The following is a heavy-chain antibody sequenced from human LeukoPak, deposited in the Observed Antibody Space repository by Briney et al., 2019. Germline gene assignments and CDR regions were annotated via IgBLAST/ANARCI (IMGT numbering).Heavy chain of an antibody. J-gene: IGHJ4*02. Sequence: PSETLSLTCTVSGGSISSSSYYWGWIRQPPGKGLEWIGSIYYSGSTNYNPSLKSRVTISVDTSKNQFSLKLSSVTAADTAVYYCAREPFGGVIVQPVDYWGQGTLVTVSS. CDR2: IYYSGST. CDR3: AREPFGGVIVQPVDY. D-gene: IGHD3-16*02. V-gene: IGHV4-39*07. CDR1: GGSISSSSYY.